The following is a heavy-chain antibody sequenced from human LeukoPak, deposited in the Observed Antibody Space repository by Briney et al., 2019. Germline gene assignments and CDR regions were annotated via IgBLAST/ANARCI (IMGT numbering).Heavy chain of an antibody. CDR3: AREVMTADAFDI. D-gene: IGHD2-21*02. CDR1: GGSISSYY. CDR2: IYYSGST. J-gene: IGHJ3*02. V-gene: IGHV4-59*01. Sequence: SETPSLTCTVSGGSISSYYWSWIRQPPGKGLEWIGYIYYSGSTNYNPSLKSRVTISVDTSKNQFSLKLSSVTAADTAVYYCAREVMTADAFDIWGQGTMVTVSS.